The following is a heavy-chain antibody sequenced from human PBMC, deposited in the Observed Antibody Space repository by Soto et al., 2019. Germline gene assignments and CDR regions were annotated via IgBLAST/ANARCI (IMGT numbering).Heavy chain of an antibody. D-gene: IGHD5-18*01. CDR2: INHSGST. CDR1: GGSFSGYY. V-gene: IGHV4-34*01. J-gene: IGHJ4*02. CDR3: ARGRGDTSRNSYVRVYFDY. Sequence: QVQLQQWGAGLLKPSETLSLTCAVYGGSFSGYYWSWIRQPPGKGLEWIGEINHSGSTNYNPSLKSRVTISVETSKNQFSLKLSSVAAADTAVYYCARGRGDTSRNSYVRVYFDYWGQGTLVTVSS.